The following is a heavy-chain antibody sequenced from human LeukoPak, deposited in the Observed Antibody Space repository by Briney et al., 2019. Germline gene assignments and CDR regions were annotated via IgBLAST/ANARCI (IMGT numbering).Heavy chain of an antibody. CDR1: GYTFTGYY. V-gene: IGHV1-2*02. CDR2: INPNSGGT. D-gene: IGHD1-1*01. Sequence: GASVKVSCKASGYTFTGYYMHWVRQAPGQGLEWMGWINPNSGGTNYAQKFQGRVTMTRDTSISTAYMELSRLRSDDTAVYYCARGTKGLSQLGDYWGQGTLVTVSS. J-gene: IGHJ4*02. CDR3: ARGTKGLSQLGDY.